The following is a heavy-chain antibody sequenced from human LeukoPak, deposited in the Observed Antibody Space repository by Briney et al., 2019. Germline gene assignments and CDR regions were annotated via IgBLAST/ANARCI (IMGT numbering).Heavy chain of an antibody. CDR2: SSSGGSA. D-gene: IGHD1-7*01. CDR3: ARKQTGTMYDV. V-gene: IGHV4-39*07. J-gene: IGHJ4*02. Sequence: SETLSLTCIVPGGSISSSSYYWAWIRQSPGKGLEWIGTSSSGGSAYYNPSLTSRVSISKDTSDNQFSLRLYSVTAADTAVYYCARKQTGTMYDVWGQGTQVTVSS. CDR1: GGSISSSSYY.